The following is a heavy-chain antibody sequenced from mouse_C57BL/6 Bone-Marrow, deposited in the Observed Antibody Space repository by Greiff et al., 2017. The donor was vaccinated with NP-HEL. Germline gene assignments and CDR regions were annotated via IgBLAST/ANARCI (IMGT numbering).Heavy chain of an antibody. CDR3: AGITTVAMDY. J-gene: IGHJ4*01. D-gene: IGHD1-1*01. CDR1: GYTFTDYY. Sequence: VMLVESGAELVRPGASVKLSCKASGYTFTDYYINWVKQRPGQGLAWIARIYPGSGNTYYNETFKGKATLTAEKSSSTAYMQLSSLTSEDSAVYFCAGITTVAMDYWGQGTSVTVSS. CDR2: IYPGSGNT. V-gene: IGHV1-76*01.